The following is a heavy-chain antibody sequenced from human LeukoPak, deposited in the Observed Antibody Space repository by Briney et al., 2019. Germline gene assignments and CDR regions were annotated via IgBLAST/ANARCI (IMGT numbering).Heavy chain of an antibody. J-gene: IGHJ6*03. CDR1: GFTFRTYS. CDR3: AKDPTPLVGASYYMDV. V-gene: IGHV3-21*01. CDR2: ISSSSSYI. D-gene: IGHD1-26*01. Sequence: GGSPRLSCAASGFTFRTYSMNWVRQAPGKGLEWVSSISSSSSYIYYADSVKGRFTISRDNAKNSLYLQMNSLRAEDTAVYYCAKDPTPLVGASYYMDVWGKGTTVTVSS.